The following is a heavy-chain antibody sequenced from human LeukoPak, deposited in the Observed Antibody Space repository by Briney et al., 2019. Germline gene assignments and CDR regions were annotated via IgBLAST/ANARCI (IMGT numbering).Heavy chain of an antibody. CDR2: ISAYNGNT. D-gene: IGHD3-22*01. CDR1: GYTFTSYG. J-gene: IGHJ4*02. Sequence: ASVKVSCKASGYTFTSYGISWVRQAPGQGLEWMGWISAYNGNTNYAQKLQGRVTMTTDTSTSTAYMELRSLRSDDTAVYYCAEDYYDSSGYYSVRWGQGTLVTASS. V-gene: IGHV1-18*01. CDR3: AEDYYDSSGYYSVR.